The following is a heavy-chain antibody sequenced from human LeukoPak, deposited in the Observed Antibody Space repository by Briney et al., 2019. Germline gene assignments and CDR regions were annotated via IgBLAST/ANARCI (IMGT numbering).Heavy chain of an antibody. J-gene: IGHJ4*02. D-gene: IGHD3-22*01. CDR3: AREGHNYYDSSGCKYYDY. V-gene: IGHV3-30*04. Sequence: GGSLRLSCAASGFTFSNYAMSWVRQAPGKGLEWVAVISYDGSNKYYADSVKGRFTISRDNSKTTLYLQMNSLRAEDTAVYYCAREGHNYYDSSGCKYYDYWGQGTLVTVSS. CDR1: GFTFSNYA. CDR2: ISYDGSNK.